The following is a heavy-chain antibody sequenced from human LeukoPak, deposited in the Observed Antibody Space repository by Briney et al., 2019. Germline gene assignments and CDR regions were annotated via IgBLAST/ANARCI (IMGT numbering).Heavy chain of an antibody. J-gene: IGHJ5*01. Sequence: NPSETLSPTCSVSGDSISGFYWNWIRQSPEKGLEWIAVTHYSGTTNYNPSLKSRVTISIDTSRQQFFLKLSSVTAADTAVYYCVLAPNSNWFDFWGQGTRVTVSS. V-gene: IGHV4-59*12. CDR3: VLAPNSNWFDF. D-gene: IGHD2-8*01. CDR2: THYSGTT. CDR1: GDSISGFY.